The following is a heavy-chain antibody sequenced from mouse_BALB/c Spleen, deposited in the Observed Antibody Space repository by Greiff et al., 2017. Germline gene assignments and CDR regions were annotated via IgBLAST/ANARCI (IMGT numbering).Heavy chain of an antibody. V-gene: IGHV1-67*01. Sequence: QVQLQQSGPELVRPGVSVKISCKGSGYTFTDYAMHWVKQSHSKSLELIGVISTYYGNTNYNQKFKGKATMTVDKSSSTAYMQLSSLTSEDSAVYYCARGDYLSMDYWGQGTSVTVSS. CDR1: GYTFTDYA. CDR3: ARGDYLSMDY. D-gene: IGHD2-4*01. J-gene: IGHJ4*01. CDR2: ISTYYGNT.